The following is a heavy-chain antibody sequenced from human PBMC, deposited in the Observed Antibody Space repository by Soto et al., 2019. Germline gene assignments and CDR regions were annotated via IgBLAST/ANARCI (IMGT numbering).Heavy chain of an antibody. V-gene: IGHV1-18*01. Sequence: QVHLVQSGAEVKKPGASMKVSCKASGYTFTSYGITWVRQAPGQGLEWMGWISPYNGHTNYAQNLQGRVTVTTDTSTSTAYMELRSLTSDDTAVYYCARDAPWGYRTSNSCPGGDYWGQGTLVTVSS. CDR3: ARDAPWGYRTSNSCPGGDY. J-gene: IGHJ4*02. CDR2: ISPYNGHT. CDR1: GYTFTSYG. D-gene: IGHD2-2*01.